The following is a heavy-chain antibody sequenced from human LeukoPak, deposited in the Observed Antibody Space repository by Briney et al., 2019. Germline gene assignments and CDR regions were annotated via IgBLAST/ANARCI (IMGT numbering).Heavy chain of an antibody. V-gene: IGHV4-34*01. CDR3: ARISYDSSGYYSGYYGMDV. CDR2: INHSGST. CDR1: GFSFSSYG. D-gene: IGHD3-22*01. Sequence: GSLRLSCAASGFSFSSYGMHWIRQPPGKGLEWIGEINHSGSTNYNPSLKSRVTISVDTSKNQFSLKLSSVTAADTAVYYCARISYDSSGYYSGYYGMDVWGQGTTVTVSS. J-gene: IGHJ6*02.